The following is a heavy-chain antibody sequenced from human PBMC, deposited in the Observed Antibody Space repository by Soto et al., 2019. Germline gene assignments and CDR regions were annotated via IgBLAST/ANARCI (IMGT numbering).Heavy chain of an antibody. CDR3: ARGSGYYVSEYFQH. J-gene: IGHJ1*01. D-gene: IGHD3-3*01. CDR2: IYHSGST. Sequence: SETLSLTCAVSSGSIISSNWWSWVRQPPGKGLEWIGEIYHSGSTNYNPSLKSRVTISVDKSKNQFSLKLSSVTAADTAVYYCARGSGYYVSEYFQHWGQGTLVTVSS. V-gene: IGHV4-4*02. CDR1: SGSIISSNW.